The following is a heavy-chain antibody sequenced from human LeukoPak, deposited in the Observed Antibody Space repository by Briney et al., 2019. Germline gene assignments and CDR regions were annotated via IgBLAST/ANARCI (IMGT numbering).Heavy chain of an antibody. CDR1: GYTFTGYY. CDR3: ARGEGIAAAEGE. J-gene: IGHJ4*02. CDR2: MNPNSGGT. Sequence: ASVKVSCKASGYTFTGYYMHWVRQAPGQGLEWMGWMNPNSGGTNYAQKFQGRVTMTRDTSISTAYMELSRLRSDDTAVYYCARGEGIAAAEGEWGQGTLVTVSS. D-gene: IGHD6-13*01. V-gene: IGHV1-2*02.